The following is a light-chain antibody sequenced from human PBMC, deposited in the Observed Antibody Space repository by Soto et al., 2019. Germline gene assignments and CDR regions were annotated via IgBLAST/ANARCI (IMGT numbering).Light chain of an antibody. Sequence: VSPGGVVTLSCRASQSVSANLAWYQQKPGQAPRLLIFGASTRATGIPARFSGSGSGTGFTLTISSLQPEDFATYYCQQSYSTPRTSGQGTKVDIK. J-gene: IGKJ1*01. CDR3: QQSYSTPRT. CDR2: GAS. CDR1: QSVSAN. V-gene: IGKV3-15*01.